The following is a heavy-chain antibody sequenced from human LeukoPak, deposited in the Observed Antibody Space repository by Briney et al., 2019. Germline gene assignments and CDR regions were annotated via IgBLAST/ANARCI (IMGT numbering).Heavy chain of an antibody. CDR2: IIPILGIA. J-gene: IGHJ4*02. CDR3: AWMHCSSTSCVFDY. V-gene: IGHV1-69*04. Sequence: SVKVSCKASGGTFSSYAISWVRQAPGQGLEWMGRIIPILGIANYAQKFQGRVTITADKSTSTAYMELSSLRSEDTAVYYCAWMHCSSTSCVFDYWGQGTLVTVSS. CDR1: GGTFSSYA. D-gene: IGHD2-2*01.